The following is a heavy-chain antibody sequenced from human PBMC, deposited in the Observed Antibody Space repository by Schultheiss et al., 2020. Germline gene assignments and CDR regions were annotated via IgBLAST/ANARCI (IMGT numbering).Heavy chain of an antibody. CDR3: ARAASYGQSYFDY. D-gene: IGHD3-10*01. V-gene: IGHV4-34*01. J-gene: IGHJ4*02. CDR2: IYRSGST. Sequence: SETLSLTCAVYGGSFSGYYWSWIRQPPGKGLEWIGEIYRSGSTNYNPSLKSRVTISVDKSKNQFSLRLSSMTAADTAVYYCARAASYGQSYFDYWGQGTLVTVSS. CDR1: GGSFSGYY.